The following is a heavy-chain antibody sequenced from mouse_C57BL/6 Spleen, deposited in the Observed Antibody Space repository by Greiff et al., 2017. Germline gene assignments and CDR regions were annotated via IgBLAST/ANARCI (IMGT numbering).Heavy chain of an antibody. J-gene: IGHJ2*01. Sequence: DVKLQESGPGLVKPSQSLSLTCSVTGYSITSGYYWNWIRQFPGNKLEWMGYISYDGSNNYNPSLKNRISITRDTSKNQLFLKLNSVATEDTATYYCGRGGYWGQGTTLTVSS. V-gene: IGHV3-6*01. CDR3: GRGGY. CDR2: ISYDGSN. CDR1: GYSITSGYY.